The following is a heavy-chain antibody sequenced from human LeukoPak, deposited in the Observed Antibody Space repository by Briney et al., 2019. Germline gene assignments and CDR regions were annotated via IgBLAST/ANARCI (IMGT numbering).Heavy chain of an antibody. V-gene: IGHV4-61*02. CDR3: AGGFWSGYSWGY. J-gene: IGHJ4*02. CDR2: IYTSGST. Sequence: PSQTLSLTCTVSGGSISSGSYYWSWIRQPAGKGLEWIGRIYTSGSTNYNPSLKSRVTMSVDTSKNQFSLKLSSVTAADTAVYYCAGGFWSGYSWGYWGQGTLVTVSS. CDR1: GGSISSGSYY. D-gene: IGHD3-3*01.